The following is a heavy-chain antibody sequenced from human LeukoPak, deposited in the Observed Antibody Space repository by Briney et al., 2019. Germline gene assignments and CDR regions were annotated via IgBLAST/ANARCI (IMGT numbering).Heavy chain of an antibody. D-gene: IGHD3-22*01. CDR3: ARGAWDSSGYYTY. CDR2: IIPILGIA. J-gene: IGHJ4*02. CDR1: GGTFSSYA. V-gene: IGHV1-69*04. Sequence: SVKVSCKASGGTFSSYAISWVRQAPGQGLEWMGRIIPILGIANYAQKFQGRVTITADKYTSTAYMELSSLRSEDTAVYYCARGAWDSSGYYTYWGQGTLVTVSS.